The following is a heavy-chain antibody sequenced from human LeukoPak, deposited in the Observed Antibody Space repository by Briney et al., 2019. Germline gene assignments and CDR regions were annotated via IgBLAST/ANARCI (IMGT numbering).Heavy chain of an antibody. J-gene: IGHJ6*02. CDR2: IDHRGGI. Sequence: SETLSLTCVVNGGSSTDYYWTWIRQAPGNGLEWVGDIDHRGGINYNPSLKSRVTISVDTSKNQFSLRLSSVTAADTAVYYCARGLVVVTMTSSIMDVWGQGTTVTVSS. D-gene: IGHD3-22*01. V-gene: IGHV4-34*01. CDR3: ARGLVVVTMTSSIMDV. CDR1: GGSSTDYY.